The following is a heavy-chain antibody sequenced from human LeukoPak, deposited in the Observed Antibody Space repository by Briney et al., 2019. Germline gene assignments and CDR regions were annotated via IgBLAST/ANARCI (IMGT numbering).Heavy chain of an antibody. CDR3: AGRRVVHASFDY. Sequence: PGGSLRLSCAASGFTVSNNYMSWVPQAPGEGLEWVSVIYSGDNTYYVESVKGRFTISRDNSKNTLFLQMNRLRAEDTAVHYCAGRRVVHASFDYSGQGTLVTVSS. CDR1: GFTVSNNY. V-gene: IGHV3-66*02. J-gene: IGHJ4*02. D-gene: IGHD2-8*02. CDR2: IYSGDNT.